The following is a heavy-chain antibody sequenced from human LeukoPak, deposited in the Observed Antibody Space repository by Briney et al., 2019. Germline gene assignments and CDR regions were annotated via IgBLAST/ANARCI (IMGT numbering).Heavy chain of an antibody. Sequence: GGSLRLSCAASGFTFNNYAMHWVRQAPGKGLEWVTIMSSNGNSRFYANSVRGRFTVSRDSSNNTLYLQMNGLSAKDTAVYYCARGTAYYYGMDVWGQGTTVIVPS. CDR1: GFTFNNYA. CDR2: MSSNGNSR. V-gene: IGHV3-30*01. CDR3: ARGTAYYYGMDV. J-gene: IGHJ6*02. D-gene: IGHD5-18*01.